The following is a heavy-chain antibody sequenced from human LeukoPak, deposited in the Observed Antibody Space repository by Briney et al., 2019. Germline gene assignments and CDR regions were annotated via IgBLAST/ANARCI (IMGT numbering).Heavy chain of an antibody. V-gene: IGHV1-2*02. Sequence: ASVKVSCKASGYTFTGYYMHWVRQAPGQGLEWMGWINPNSGGTNYAQKFQGRVTMTRDTSISTAYMELSRLRSDDTAVYYCARDQSYGDYLGDFDYWGQGTLVTVSS. CDR3: ARDQSYGDYLGDFDY. D-gene: IGHD4-17*01. J-gene: IGHJ4*02. CDR2: INPNSGGT. CDR1: GYTFTGYY.